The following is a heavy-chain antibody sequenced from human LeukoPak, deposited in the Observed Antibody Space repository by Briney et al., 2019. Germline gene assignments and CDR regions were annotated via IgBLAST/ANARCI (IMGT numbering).Heavy chain of an antibody. J-gene: IGHJ4*02. CDR3: AKDAAEGGYCSGGSCYAAYAYFDY. V-gene: IGHV3-30*02. CDR2: IRYDGSNK. CDR1: GFTFTNYM. Sequence: PGGSLRLSCVASGFTFTNYMMHWVRQAPGKGLEWVAFIRYDGSNKYYADSVKGRFTISRDNSKNTLYLQMNSLRAEDTAVYYCAKDAAEGGYCSGGSCYAAYAYFDYWGQGTLVTVSS. D-gene: IGHD2-15*01.